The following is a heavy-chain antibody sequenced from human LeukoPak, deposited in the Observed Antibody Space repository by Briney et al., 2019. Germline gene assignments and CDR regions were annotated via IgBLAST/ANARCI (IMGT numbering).Heavy chain of an antibody. J-gene: IGHJ5*02. V-gene: IGHV1-46*01. CDR2: INPSGGST. CDR3: ARGPMPRSGSYGGGWFDP. Sequence: ASVKVSCKASGYSFTSYYMHWVRQAPGQGLEWMGIINPSGGSTSYAQKFQGRVTVTRDMSTSTVYMELSSLRSDDTAVYYCARGPMPRSGSYGGGWFDPWGQGTLVTVSS. D-gene: IGHD1-26*01. CDR1: GYSFTSYY.